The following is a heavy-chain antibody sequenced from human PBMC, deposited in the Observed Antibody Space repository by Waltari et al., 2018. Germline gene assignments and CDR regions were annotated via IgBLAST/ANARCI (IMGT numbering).Heavy chain of an antibody. CDR2: INPNSGGT. V-gene: IGHV1-2*06. J-gene: IGHJ4*02. CDR3: ARDRKSSTSVYSPLDY. Sequence: QVQLVQSGAEVKKPGASVKVSCKASGYTFTGYYMHWVRQAPGKGLEWMGRINPNSGGTNYAQKFQGRVTMTRDTSISTAYMELSRLRSDDTAVYYCARDRKSSTSVYSPLDYWGQGTLVTVSS. CDR1: GYTFTGYY. D-gene: IGHD2-2*01.